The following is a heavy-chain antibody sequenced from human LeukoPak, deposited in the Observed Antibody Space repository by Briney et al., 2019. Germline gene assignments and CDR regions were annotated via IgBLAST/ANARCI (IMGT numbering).Heavy chain of an antibody. CDR1: GFTFSNAW. Sequence: YPGGSLGLSCAASGFTFSNAWMSWVRQAPGKGLEWVGRIKSKTDGGTTDYAAPVKGRFTISRDDSKNTLYLQMNSLKTEDTAVYYCTTVRYSSSWYAGDDYWGQGTLVTVSS. CDR2: IKSKTDGGTT. D-gene: IGHD6-13*01. V-gene: IGHV3-15*01. J-gene: IGHJ4*02. CDR3: TTVRYSSSWYAGDDY.